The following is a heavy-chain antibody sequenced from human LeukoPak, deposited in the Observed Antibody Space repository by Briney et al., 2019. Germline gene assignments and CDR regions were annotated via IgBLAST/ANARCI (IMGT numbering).Heavy chain of an antibody. J-gene: IGHJ4*02. CDR3: ARSAYYYDSSGFLQPAYFDY. Sequence: EASVKVSCKTSGYTFTIYATTWVRQAPGQGPEWMGWISAYNGKTIYAQKFQGRVTMTTNTPTSTVYMELTSLRSDDTAVYYCARSAYYYDSSGFLQPAYFDYWGQGTQITVSS. V-gene: IGHV1-18*04. CDR1: GYTFTIYA. D-gene: IGHD3-22*01. CDR2: ISAYNGKT.